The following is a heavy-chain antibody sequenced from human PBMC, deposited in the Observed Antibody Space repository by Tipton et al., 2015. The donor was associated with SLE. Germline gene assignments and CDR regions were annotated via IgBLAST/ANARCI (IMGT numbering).Heavy chain of an antibody. CDR1: GFTFSNYA. J-gene: IGHJ4*02. D-gene: IGHD3-10*01. V-gene: IGHV3-23*01. CDR3: AKDRITVIRGRSLLDY. Sequence: SLRLSCAASGFTFSNYAMTWVRQAPGKGLEWVSTISDSGGSTYYADSVKGRFTISRDNSKNTLYLQMNSLRADDTAVYYCAKDRITVIRGRSLLDYWGQGTLVTVSS. CDR2: ISDSGGST.